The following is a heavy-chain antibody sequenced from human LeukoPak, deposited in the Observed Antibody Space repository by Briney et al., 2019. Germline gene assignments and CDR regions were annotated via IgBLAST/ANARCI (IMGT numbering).Heavy chain of an antibody. D-gene: IGHD3-3*01. Sequence: GGSLRLSCAASGFTFSSYSMNWVRQAPGKGLEWVSSISSSSSSYIYYADSVKGRFTISRDNAKNSLYLQMNSLKTEDTAVYYCTTADFWSGYPDYWGQGTLVTVSS. CDR1: GFTFSSYS. CDR3: TTADFWSGYPDY. J-gene: IGHJ4*02. V-gene: IGHV3-21*03. CDR2: ISSSSSSYI.